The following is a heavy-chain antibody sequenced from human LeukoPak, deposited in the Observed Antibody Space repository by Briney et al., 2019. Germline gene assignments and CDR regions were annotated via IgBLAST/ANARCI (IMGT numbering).Heavy chain of an antibody. V-gene: IGHV4-59*08. CDR3: ARAVTKNWFDP. D-gene: IGHD4-11*01. Sequence: SETLSLTCTVSGGSISSYYWSWIRQPPGKGLEWIGYISYSGSTNYNPSLKSRVTISVDTSKNQFSLKLSSVTAADTAVYYCARAVTKNWFDPWGQGTLVTVSS. CDR1: GGSISSYY. CDR2: ISYSGST. J-gene: IGHJ5*02.